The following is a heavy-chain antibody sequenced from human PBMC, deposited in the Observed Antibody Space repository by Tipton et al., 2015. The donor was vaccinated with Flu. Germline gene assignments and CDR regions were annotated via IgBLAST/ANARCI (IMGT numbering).Heavy chain of an antibody. CDR2: IFPGLSDT. J-gene: IGHJ3*02. D-gene: IGHD3-10*01. V-gene: IGHV5-51*01. CDR1: GYSFTTYW. Sequence: QLVQSGVEVKKPGESLKISCEGSGYSFTTYWIAWVRQMPGKGLEWMGIIFPGLSDTTYSPSFQGQVTISADTSISTAYLQWTSLKAWETAIYFCAGRGGSRGGFDIWGQGTLVTVSS. CDR3: AGRGGSRGGFDI.